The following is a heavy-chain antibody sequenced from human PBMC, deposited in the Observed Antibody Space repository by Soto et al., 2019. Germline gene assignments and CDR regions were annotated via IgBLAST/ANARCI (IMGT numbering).Heavy chain of an antibody. CDR1: GFSFSSYA. V-gene: IGHV3-23*01. Sequence: ELQLLASGGGLAQPGGSLRLSCAASGFSFSSYAMNWVRQAPGKGLEWVSALTGSGDTTYYADSVKGRFSISRDNSKNSLYLQMISLRGEDTAVYYCAKGTQYFYYYAMDVWGQGTTVTVSS. CDR3: AKGTQYFYYYAMDV. J-gene: IGHJ6*02. CDR2: LTGSGDTT.